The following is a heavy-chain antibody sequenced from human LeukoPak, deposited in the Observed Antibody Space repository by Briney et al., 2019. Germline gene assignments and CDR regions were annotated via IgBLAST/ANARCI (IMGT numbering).Heavy chain of an antibody. CDR1: GFIFSDYI. J-gene: IGHJ4*02. V-gene: IGHV3-23*01. Sequence: GGSLRLSCAASGFIFSDYIMIWVRQAPGKGLEWVSGITASGDSTYYADSVKGRFTMSRDNSKNTVYLQMNSLRVDDTAVYYCARREIVVVVSASDYWGQGTLVTVSS. D-gene: IGHD2-15*01. CDR2: ITASGDST. CDR3: ARREIVVVVSASDY.